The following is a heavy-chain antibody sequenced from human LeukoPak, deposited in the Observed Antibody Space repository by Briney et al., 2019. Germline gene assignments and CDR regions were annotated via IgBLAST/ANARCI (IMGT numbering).Heavy chain of an antibody. CDR2: ISSGSTYM. Sequence: GGSLRLSCAASGFTFSSYSMNWVRQAPGKGLEWVSSISSGSTYMYYADSVKGRFTISRVNAQNSMYLQMNSLRAEDTAVYYCGRVGGRSKAAKGDAFDIWGQGTMVTVSS. V-gene: IGHV3-21*01. CDR1: GFTFSSYS. CDR3: GRVGGRSKAAKGDAFDI. D-gene: IGHD6-6*01. J-gene: IGHJ3*02.